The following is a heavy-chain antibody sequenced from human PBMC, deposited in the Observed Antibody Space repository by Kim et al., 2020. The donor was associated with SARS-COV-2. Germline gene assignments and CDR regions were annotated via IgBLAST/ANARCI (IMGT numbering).Heavy chain of an antibody. J-gene: IGHJ6*02. D-gene: IGHD6-13*01. V-gene: IGHV3-73*01. Sequence: TAYAASVKGRFTISRDDSKNTAYLQMNSLKTEDTAVYYCTKRIASYGMDVWGQGTTVTVSS. CDR3: TKRIASYGMDV. CDR2: T.